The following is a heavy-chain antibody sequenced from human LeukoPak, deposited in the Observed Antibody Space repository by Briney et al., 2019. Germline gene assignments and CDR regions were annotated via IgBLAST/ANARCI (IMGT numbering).Heavy chain of an antibody. J-gene: IGHJ6*04. V-gene: IGHV3-30*04. D-gene: IGHD3-10*02. CDR1: GITFSSYA. Sequence: GGSLRLSCAASGITFSSYAMHWVRQAPGKGLEWVAVISYDGSNKYYADSVKGRFTISRDNAKNSLYLQMNSLRAEDTAVYYCAELGITMIGGVWGKGTTVTISS. CDR2: ISYDGSNK. CDR3: AELGITMIGGV.